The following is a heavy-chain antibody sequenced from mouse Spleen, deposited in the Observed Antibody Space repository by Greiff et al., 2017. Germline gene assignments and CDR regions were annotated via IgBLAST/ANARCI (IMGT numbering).Heavy chain of an antibody. CDR1: GFTFSDYG. CDR2: ISSGSSTI. V-gene: IGHV5-17*01. J-gene: IGHJ2*01. D-gene: IGHD2-3*01. Sequence: EVKVEESGGGLVKPGGSLKLSCAASGFTFSDYGMHWVRQAPEKGLEWVAYISSGSSTIYYADTVKGRFTISRDNAKNTLFLQMTSLRSEDTAMYYCAIDALDYWGQGTTLTVSS. CDR3: AIDALDY.